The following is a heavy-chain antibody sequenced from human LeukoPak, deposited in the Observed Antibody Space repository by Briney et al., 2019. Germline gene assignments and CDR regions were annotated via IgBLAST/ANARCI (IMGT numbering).Heavy chain of an antibody. CDR1: GGSISSYY. D-gene: IGHD6-19*01. Sequence: PSETLSLTCTVSGGSISSYYWSWIRQPPGKGMEWIGYIYTSGSTNYNPSLKSRVTISVDTSKNQFSLKLSSVTAADPAVYYCARLASYSSGWYVGYYYYYMDVWGKGTTVTVSS. CDR2: IYTSGST. J-gene: IGHJ6*03. CDR3: ARLASYSSGWYVGYYYYYMDV. V-gene: IGHV4-4*09.